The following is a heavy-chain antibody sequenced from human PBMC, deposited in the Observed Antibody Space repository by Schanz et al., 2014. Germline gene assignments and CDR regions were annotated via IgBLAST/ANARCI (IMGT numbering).Heavy chain of an antibody. D-gene: IGHD1-1*01. CDR1: GGSISSGVHY. CDR2: IYISGST. Sequence: QVLLQESGPVLVKPSETLSLTCTVSGGSISSGVHYWSWVRQPAGRGLEWIGRIYISGSTRFNPSLKSRVPISLATSKNQFSLTRTSLTAADTAVYYCARDTTWRLDLWGRGTLVTVSS. CDR3: ARDTTWRLDL. J-gene: IGHJ2*01. V-gene: IGHV4-61*02.